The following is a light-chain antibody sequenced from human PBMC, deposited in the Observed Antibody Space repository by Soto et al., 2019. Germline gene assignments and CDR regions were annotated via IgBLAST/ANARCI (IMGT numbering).Light chain of an antibody. CDR1: QSVFYSSNNRNY. V-gene: IGKV4-1*01. J-gene: IGKJ4*01. CDR2: WAS. CDR3: QQYYNYPPT. Sequence: DIVMTQSPDSLAVSLGERATFDCKSSQSVFYSSNNRNYLAWYQHKPGQPPKLLIYWASTRESGVPDRFSGSGSGTDFTLTISSLQAEDVAVYYCQQYYNYPPTFGGGTKVEIK.